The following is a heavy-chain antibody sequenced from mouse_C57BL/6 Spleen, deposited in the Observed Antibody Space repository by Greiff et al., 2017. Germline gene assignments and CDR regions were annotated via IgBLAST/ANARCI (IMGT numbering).Heavy chain of an antibody. CDR2: IYPGDGDT. Sequence: QVHVKQSGAELVKPGASVKISCKASGYAFSSYWMNWVKQRPGKGLEWIGQIYPGDGDTNYNGKFKGKATLTADKSSSTAYMQLSSLTSEDSAVYFCARGPGYYFDYWGQGTTLTVSS. D-gene: IGHD4-1*01. CDR3: ARGPGYYFDY. V-gene: IGHV1-80*01. J-gene: IGHJ2*01. CDR1: GYAFSSYW.